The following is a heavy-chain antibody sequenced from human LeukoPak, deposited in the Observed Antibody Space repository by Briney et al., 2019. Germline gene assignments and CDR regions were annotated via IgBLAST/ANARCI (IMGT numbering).Heavy chain of an antibody. J-gene: IGHJ5*02. CDR1: GFTFSTYW. V-gene: IGHV3-74*03. D-gene: IGHD3-9*01. CDR3: ARTFFTGQLGFDP. CDR2: INGDGSTT. Sequence: PGGSLRLSCTASGFTFSTYWINWVRQSPGKGLVWVALINGDGSTTTHADSVKGRFTISRDNAKNTLYLQMNSLRAEDTAVYYCARTFFTGQLGFDPWGQGTLVTVSS.